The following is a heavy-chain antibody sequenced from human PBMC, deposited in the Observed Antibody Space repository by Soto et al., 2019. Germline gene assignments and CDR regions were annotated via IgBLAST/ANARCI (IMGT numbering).Heavy chain of an antibody. CDR3: ARDRHYDSSGYDYVGYFDL. CDR1: EFTLSGYA. CDR2: ISGSGGSK. D-gene: IGHD3-22*01. V-gene: IGHV3-23*01. Sequence: PGGSLRLSCAASEFTLSGYAMTWVRQAPGKGLEWVSTISGSGGSKYHADSVKGRFTISRDNSKNTLYLQMNSLRAADTAVYYCARDRHYDSSGYDYVGYFDLWGRGTLVTVSS. J-gene: IGHJ2*01.